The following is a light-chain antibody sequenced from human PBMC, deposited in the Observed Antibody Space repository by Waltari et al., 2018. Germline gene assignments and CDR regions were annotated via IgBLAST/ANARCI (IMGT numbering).Light chain of an antibody. CDR3: QHYYSPPWT. V-gene: IGKV4-1*01. J-gene: IGKJ1*01. Sequence: DIVMTQSPDSLAVSLGERATINCKSSQSVLYSSNNKNYLAWYQQKPGQPPKLLIYWASTRESGVPARFSGSVSETDFTLTISSLQAEDVAVYYCQHYYSPPWTFGQGTKVEIK. CDR2: WAS. CDR1: QSVLYSSNNKNY.